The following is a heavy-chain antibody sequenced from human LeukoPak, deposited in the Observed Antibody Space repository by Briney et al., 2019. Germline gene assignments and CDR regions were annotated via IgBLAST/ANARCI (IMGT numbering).Heavy chain of an antibody. CDR3: AKLSGPYSSSYYFDY. J-gene: IGHJ4*02. V-gene: IGHV4-59*01. CDR1: DDSISDYY. Sequence: SETLSLTCTVSDDSISDYYRGWIRQPPGKGLEWIGYFYNSGRSTYNPSLKSRVTISADTSKNHFSLKLNSVTTADTAVYYCAKLSGPYSSSYYFDYWGQGTLVTVSS. CDR2: FYNSGRS. D-gene: IGHD6-19*01.